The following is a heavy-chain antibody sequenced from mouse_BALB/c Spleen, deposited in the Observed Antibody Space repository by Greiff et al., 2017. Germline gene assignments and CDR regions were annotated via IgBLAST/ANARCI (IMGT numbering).Heavy chain of an antibody. V-gene: IGHV1S81*02. CDR3: ARDRDQAAGGSMDY. CDR1: GYTFTSYY. CDR2: INPSNGGT. Sequence: VKLQQPGAELVKPGASVKLSCKASGYTFTSYYMYWVKQRPGQGLEWIGGINPSNGGTNFNEKFKGKATLTVDKSSSTAYMHLSSLTSEDSAVYYCARDRDQAAGGSMDYWGQGTSVTVSS. J-gene: IGHJ4*01. D-gene: IGHD3-2*02.